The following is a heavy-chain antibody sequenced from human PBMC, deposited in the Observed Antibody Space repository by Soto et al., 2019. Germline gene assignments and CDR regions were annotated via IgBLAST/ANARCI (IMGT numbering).Heavy chain of an antibody. D-gene: IGHD3-3*01. V-gene: IGHV1-3*01. CDR2: INAGNGNT. CDR1: GYTFTSYA. CDR3: ARASGYYFFDY. J-gene: IGHJ4*01. Sequence: QVQLVQSGAEVKKPGASVKVSCKASGYTFTSYAMHWVRQAPGQRLEWMGWINAGNGNTKYSQKFQGRVTITRDTSASTAYMELSNLSSEDTAVYYCARASGYYFFDYLGHGTLVNVSS.